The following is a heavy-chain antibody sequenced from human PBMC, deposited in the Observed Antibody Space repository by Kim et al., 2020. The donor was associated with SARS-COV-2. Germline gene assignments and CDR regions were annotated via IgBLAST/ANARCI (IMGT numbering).Heavy chain of an antibody. CDR2: ISYDGSNK. J-gene: IGHJ1*01. D-gene: IGHD6-13*01. Sequence: GGSLRLSCAASGFTFSSYGMHWVRQAPGKGLEWVAVISYDGSNKYHADSVKGRFTISRDNSKNTLYLQMNSLRAEDTAVYYCAKDHSSSWYRGYFQHWGQGTLVTVSS. CDR1: GFTFSSYG. CDR3: AKDHSSSWYRGYFQH. V-gene: IGHV3-30*18.